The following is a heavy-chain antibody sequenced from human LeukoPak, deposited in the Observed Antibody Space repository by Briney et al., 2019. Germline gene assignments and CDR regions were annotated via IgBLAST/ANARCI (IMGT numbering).Heavy chain of an antibody. J-gene: IGHJ4*02. CDR3: ARDRGGRGFTYGQPLDY. Sequence: GGSLRLSCAASGFTFSDYYMSWIRQAPGKGLEWVSYVSGSGSPIYYPDSVKGRLTISRDNAKNSLYLQMNSLRAEDTAVYYCARDRGGRGFTYGQPLDYWGQGTLVTVSS. CDR1: GFTFSDYY. D-gene: IGHD5-18*01. CDR2: VSGSGSPI. V-gene: IGHV3-11*01.